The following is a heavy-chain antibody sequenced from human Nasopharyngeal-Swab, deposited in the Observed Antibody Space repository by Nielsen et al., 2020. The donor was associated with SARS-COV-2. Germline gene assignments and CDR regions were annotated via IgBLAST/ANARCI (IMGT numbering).Heavy chain of an antibody. CDR3: AREQLRDGMDV. CDR1: GGSISSGDYD. D-gene: IGHD1-1*01. CDR2: IYYSGST. V-gene: IGHV4-30-4*01. Sequence: SETLSLTCTVSGGSISSGDYDWSWNRQPPGKGREWIGNIYYSGSTDYNPSPKSRFTISVDTSKNQFSLKLSSVTAADTAAYYCAREQLRDGMDVWGQGTPVTVSS. J-gene: IGHJ6*02.